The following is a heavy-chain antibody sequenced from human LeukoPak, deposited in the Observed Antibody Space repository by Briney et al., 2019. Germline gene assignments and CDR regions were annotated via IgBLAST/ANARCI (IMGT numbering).Heavy chain of an antibody. CDR2: IGSDGSNT. V-gene: IGHV3-74*01. D-gene: IGHD6-19*01. Sequence: GGSLRLSCAVSGFTFSPYWMDWVRQAPGKGLVWVSRIGSDGSNTAYADSVKGRFTISRDNAKNTLYLQMSSLRAEDTAVYYCAKRGDGGAWYDYWGQGTLVIVSS. J-gene: IGHJ4*02. CDR1: GFTFSPYW. CDR3: AKRGDGGAWYDY.